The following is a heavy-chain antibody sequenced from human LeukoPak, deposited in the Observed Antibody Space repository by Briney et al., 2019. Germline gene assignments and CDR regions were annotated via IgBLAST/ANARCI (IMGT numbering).Heavy chain of an antibody. CDR1: GFTFSKDD. V-gene: IGHV3-13*01. J-gene: IGHJ3*02. CDR3: ARRSTVTRDFDI. Sequence: GGSLRLSCAASGFTFSKDDFHWVRQAPGKGLEWVAAIGVTGDTYYADSVKGRFTISRDNSKNTLYLQMNTLRAEDTAVYYCARRSTVTRDFDIWGQGTMVTVSS. D-gene: IGHD4-17*01. CDR2: IGVTGDT.